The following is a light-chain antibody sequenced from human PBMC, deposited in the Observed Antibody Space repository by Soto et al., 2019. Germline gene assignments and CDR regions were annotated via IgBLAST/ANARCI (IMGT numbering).Light chain of an antibody. CDR3: QQYNIWWT. CDR1: QRISRN. Sequence: EIVISKSPTTLTVSPRERATLSCRASQRISRNLAWYQQKPGQATRLLIYGASTRATGIPARISGSGSGTEFTLTISSQQSEDFAVYYCQQYNIWWTFGQGTKVDIK. CDR2: GAS. J-gene: IGKJ1*01. V-gene: IGKV3-15*01.